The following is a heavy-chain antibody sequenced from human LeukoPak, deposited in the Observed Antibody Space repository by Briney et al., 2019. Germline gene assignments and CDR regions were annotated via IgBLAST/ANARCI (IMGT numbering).Heavy chain of an antibody. CDR2: TFYTGRT. Sequence: SETLSLTCTVSGDSIISNIYWWDWVRLPPGKGLEWIGATFYTGRTFYSPSLKSRVTISVDTSKNQFSLDLSSATAADTAVYYCARRCHNFDFYDVWGQGTRVTVSS. V-gene: IGHV4-39*01. CDR1: GDSIISNIYW. J-gene: IGHJ3*01. D-gene: IGHD3/OR15-3a*01. CDR3: ARRCHNFDFYDV.